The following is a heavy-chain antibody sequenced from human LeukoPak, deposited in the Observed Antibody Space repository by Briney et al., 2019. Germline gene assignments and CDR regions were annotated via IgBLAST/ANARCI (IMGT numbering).Heavy chain of an antibody. V-gene: IGHV2-5*02. Sequence: SGPTLVNPTQTLTLTCTFSGFSLSTSGVGVGCICQARGKALEWLALIYCDEDKRYSPSLKRRPAISKDTSKNQVVLTMTNMDPVDTATYYCAVIAARATPFDYWGQGTLVTVSS. CDR3: AVIAARATPFDY. CDR2: IYCDEDK. CDR1: GFSLSTSGVG. J-gene: IGHJ4*02. D-gene: IGHD6-6*01.